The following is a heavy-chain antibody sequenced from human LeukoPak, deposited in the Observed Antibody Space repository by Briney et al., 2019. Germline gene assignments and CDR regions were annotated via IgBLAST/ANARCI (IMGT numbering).Heavy chain of an antibody. J-gene: IGHJ4*02. Sequence: SETLSLTCTVSGGSISSYYWGWIRQPPGKGLEWIGSIYHSGSTYYNPSLKSRVTISVDTSKNQFSLKLSSVTAADTAVYYCARHSNSYDILTGYSLYYFDYWGQGTLVTVSS. CDR2: IYHSGST. D-gene: IGHD3-9*01. CDR1: GGSISSYY. V-gene: IGHV4-38-2*02. CDR3: ARHSNSYDILTGYSLYYFDY.